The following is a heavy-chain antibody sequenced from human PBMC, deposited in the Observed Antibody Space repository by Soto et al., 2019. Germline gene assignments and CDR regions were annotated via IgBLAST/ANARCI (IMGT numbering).Heavy chain of an antibody. CDR3: ARAPPSYGGNHAFDY. CDR2: INPTGGST. J-gene: IGHJ4*02. Sequence: QVQLVQSGAEVKKPGASVKVSCKASGFTFTSYNMHWVRQAPGQELEWMGIINPTGGSTSYAQKFQGRVTMTRDTSTSTVYMELSSLRSEDTAVYYCARAPPSYGGNHAFDYWGQGALVTVSS. D-gene: IGHD2-15*01. V-gene: IGHV1-46*01. CDR1: GFTFTSYN.